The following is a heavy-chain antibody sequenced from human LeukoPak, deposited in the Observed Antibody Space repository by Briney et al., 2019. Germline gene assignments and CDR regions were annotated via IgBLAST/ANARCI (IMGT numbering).Heavy chain of an antibody. J-gene: IGHJ5*02. CDR3: ASNTVTGTTLQIDP. V-gene: IGHV1-69*04. D-gene: IGHD1-20*01. CDR1: GGTFSSYA. Sequence: SVKVSCKASGGTFSSYAISWVRQAPGQGLEWMGRIIPIFGIANYAQKFQGRVTITADKSTSTAYMELSSLRSEDTAVYYCASNTVTGTTLQIDPWGQGTLVTVSS. CDR2: IIPIFGIA.